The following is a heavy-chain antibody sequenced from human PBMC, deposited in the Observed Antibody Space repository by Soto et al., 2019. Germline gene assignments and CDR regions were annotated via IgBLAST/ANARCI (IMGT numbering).Heavy chain of an antibody. J-gene: IGHJ4*02. CDR3: TRKTNADS. CDR2: LIPVFGTA. CDR1: GGTFSSYA. Sequence: RASVKVSCKASGGTFSSYAISWVRQAPGQGLEWMGGLIPVFGTASYAQKFQGRVTITADESTSSLYLQMDSLRDEDTAVYYCTRKTNADSWGQGTLVTVSS. V-gene: IGHV1-69*13.